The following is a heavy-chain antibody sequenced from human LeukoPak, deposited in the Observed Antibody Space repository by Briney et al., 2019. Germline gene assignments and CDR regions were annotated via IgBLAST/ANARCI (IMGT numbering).Heavy chain of an antibody. CDR1: GFTFSSYE. Sequence: QAGGSLRLSSAASGFTFSSYEMNWVRQAPGKGLEWVSYISSSGSTIYYADSVKGRFTISRDNAKNSLYLQMNSLRAEDTAVYYCAREAAADPYYFDYWGQGTLVTVSS. J-gene: IGHJ4*02. D-gene: IGHD6-13*01. V-gene: IGHV3-48*03. CDR2: ISSSGSTI. CDR3: AREAAADPYYFDY.